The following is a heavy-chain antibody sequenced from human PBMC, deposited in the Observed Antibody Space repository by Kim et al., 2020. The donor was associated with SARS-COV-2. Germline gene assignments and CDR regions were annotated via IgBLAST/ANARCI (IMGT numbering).Heavy chain of an antibody. Sequence: AASVKGRFTVSRDDSKNTAYLQMNSQKTEDTAVYYCTVVSIVGATADFDYWGQGTLVTVSS. CDR3: TVVSIVGATADFDY. D-gene: IGHD1-26*01. V-gene: IGHV3-73*01. J-gene: IGHJ4*02.